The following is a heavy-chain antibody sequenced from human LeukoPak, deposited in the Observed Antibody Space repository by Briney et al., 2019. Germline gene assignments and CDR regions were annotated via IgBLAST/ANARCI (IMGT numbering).Heavy chain of an antibody. J-gene: IGHJ4*02. V-gene: IGHV1-2*02. CDR3: AREISDATDILTGYYFDY. Sequence: GASVKVSCKASGYTFTGYYMHWVRQAPGQGLEWMGWINPNSGGTNYAQKLQGRVTMTTDTSTSTAYMELRSLRSDDTAVYYCAREISDATDILTGYYFDYWGQGTLVTVSS. D-gene: IGHD3-9*01. CDR2: INPNSGGT. CDR1: GYTFTGYY.